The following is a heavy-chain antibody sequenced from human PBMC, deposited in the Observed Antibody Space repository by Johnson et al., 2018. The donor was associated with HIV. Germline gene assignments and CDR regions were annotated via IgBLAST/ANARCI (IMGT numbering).Heavy chain of an antibody. CDR3: ARDKGGIVGYDAFDI. CDR2: INEDGTGK. Sequence: VQLVESGGGWVQPGGSLRLSCAASGFSFSTSYMTWVRQAPGKGLEWVATINEDGTGKNHVDSVKGRFSISRDNTKNSLYLQMDSLRVDDTAVYYSARDKGGIVGYDAFDIWGQGTMVTVSS. CDR1: GFSFSTSY. J-gene: IGHJ3*02. D-gene: IGHD1-26*01. V-gene: IGHV3-7*01.